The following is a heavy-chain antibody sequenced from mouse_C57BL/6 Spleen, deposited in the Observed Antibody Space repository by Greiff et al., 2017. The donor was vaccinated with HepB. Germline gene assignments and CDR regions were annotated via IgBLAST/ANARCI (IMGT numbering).Heavy chain of an antibody. CDR2: IDPSDSYT. CDR1: GYTFTSYW. CDR3: ARWGYYGSSHYFDY. Sequence: QVQLQQPGAELVMPGASVKLSCKASGYTFTSYWMHWVKQRPGQGLEWIGEIDPSDSYTNYNQKFKGKSTLTVDTSSSTAYMQLSSLTSEDSAVYYWARWGYYGSSHYFDYWGQGTTLTVSS. D-gene: IGHD1-1*01. J-gene: IGHJ2*01. V-gene: IGHV1-69*01.